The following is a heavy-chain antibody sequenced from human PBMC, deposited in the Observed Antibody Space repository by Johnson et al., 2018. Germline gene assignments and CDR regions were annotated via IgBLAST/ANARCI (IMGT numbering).Heavy chain of an antibody. CDR3: AREGYGDKDAFDI. D-gene: IGHD4-17*01. J-gene: IGHJ3*02. Sequence: QVQLVQSGAEVKKPGASVKVSCKASGYTLTSYDINWVRQATGQGLEWVGWMNPNSGHTGYAQTFQGRVTMTRNTSIRTAYMARSSLKSEDTAVYYCAREGYGDKDAFDIWGQGTMVTVSS. CDR2: MNPNSGHT. V-gene: IGHV1-8*01. CDR1: GYTLTSYD.